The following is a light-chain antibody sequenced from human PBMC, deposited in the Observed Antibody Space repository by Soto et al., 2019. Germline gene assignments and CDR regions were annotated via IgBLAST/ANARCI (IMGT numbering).Light chain of an antibody. J-gene: IGLJ2*01. CDR3: GTWDSSLSVVV. CDR1: SSNIGNNY. V-gene: IGLV1-51*01. CDR2: DNN. Sequence: QAVVTQPPSVSAAPGQTVTISCSGSSSNIGNNYVSWYQHLPGTAPKLLIYDNNKRPSGIPDRFSGSKSGTSATLGITGLQTGDEADYYCGTWDSSLSVVVFGGGTQLTVL.